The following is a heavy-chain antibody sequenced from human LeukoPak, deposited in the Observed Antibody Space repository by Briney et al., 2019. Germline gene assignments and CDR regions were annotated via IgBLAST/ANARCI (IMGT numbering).Heavy chain of an antibody. CDR1: GGSISTTGYY. V-gene: IGHV4-39*07. D-gene: IGHD4-17*01. Sequence: PSETLSLTCTVSGGSISTTGYYWGWIRQPPGKGLEWIGNIYYSGSTYYNPSLNSRLTISVDTSKNQFSLKLSSVTAADTAVYYCAKSGGDYGGIDYWGQGTLVTVSS. J-gene: IGHJ4*02. CDR3: AKSGGDYGGIDY. CDR2: IYYSGST.